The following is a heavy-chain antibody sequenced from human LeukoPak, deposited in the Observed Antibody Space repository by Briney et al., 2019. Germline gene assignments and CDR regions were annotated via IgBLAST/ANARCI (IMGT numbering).Heavy chain of an antibody. CDR2: IYYSGST. CDR3: ARAWGYLARWFDP. V-gene: IGHV4-31*03. J-gene: IGHJ5*02. CDR1: GGSISSGGYY. Sequence: SQTLSLICTVSGGSISSGGYYWSWIRQHPGKGLEWIGYIYYSGSTYYNPSLKSRVTISVDTSKNQFSLKLSSVTAADTAVYYCARAWGYLARWFDPWGQGTLVTVSS. D-gene: IGHD5-18*01.